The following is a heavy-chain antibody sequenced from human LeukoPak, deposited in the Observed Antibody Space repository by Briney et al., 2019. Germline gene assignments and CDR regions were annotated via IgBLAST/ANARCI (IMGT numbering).Heavy chain of an antibody. V-gene: IGHV4-30-2*01. Sequence: SETLSLTCAVSGSSISSGGYSWSWIRQPPGKGLEWIGYIYHSGSTYYNPPLKSRVTISVDRSKNQFSLKLSSVTAADTAVYYCARKGLGGDLFDYWGQGTLVTVSS. CDR1: GSSISSGGYS. D-gene: IGHD4-17*01. CDR2: IYHSGST. CDR3: ARKGLGGDLFDY. J-gene: IGHJ4*02.